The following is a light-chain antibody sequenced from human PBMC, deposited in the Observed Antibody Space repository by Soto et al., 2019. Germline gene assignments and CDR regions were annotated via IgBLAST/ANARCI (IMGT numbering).Light chain of an antibody. V-gene: IGLV2-14*01. CDR3: NSYTTTATYV. CDR1: STDIGTYNY. Sequence: QSALTQPASVSGSPGQSITISCTGTSTDIGTYNYVSWYQQHPGKAPKLMIYGVNSRLAGVSARFSGSKSGNTASLTISGLQAEDEADYYCNSYTTTATYVFGTGTKVTVL. J-gene: IGLJ1*01. CDR2: GVN.